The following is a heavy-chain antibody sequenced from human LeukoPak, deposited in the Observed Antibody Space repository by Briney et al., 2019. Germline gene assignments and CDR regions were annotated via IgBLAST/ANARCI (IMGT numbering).Heavy chain of an antibody. CDR3: ARHVATGEFEY. D-gene: IGHD7-27*01. Sequence: GEPLKISCKGSGYSFTNYWIAWVRQMPGKGLEWMGIIYPGDSDTRYSPSFQGQVAISVDKSISTAYLQWSSLKASDTAMYYCARHVATGEFEYWGQETLVTVSS. CDR1: GYSFTNYW. CDR2: IYPGDSDT. J-gene: IGHJ4*02. V-gene: IGHV5-51*01.